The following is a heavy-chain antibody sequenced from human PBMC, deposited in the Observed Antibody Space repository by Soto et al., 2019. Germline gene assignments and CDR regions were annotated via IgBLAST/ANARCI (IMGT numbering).Heavy chain of an antibody. V-gene: IGHV2-5*02. CDR1: GFLLSTSGVG. J-gene: IGHJ4*02. CDR2: IYWDDDK. Sequence: QITLKESGPTLVKPTQTLTLTCTFSGFLLSTSGVGVGWIRQPPGKALEWLALIYWDDDKRYSPSLKSRLTITKDTSKNQVVLTMTNMDPVDTATYYCAHSRPYCGGDCYFDYWGQGTLVTVSS. CDR3: AHSRPYCGGDCYFDY. D-gene: IGHD2-21*02.